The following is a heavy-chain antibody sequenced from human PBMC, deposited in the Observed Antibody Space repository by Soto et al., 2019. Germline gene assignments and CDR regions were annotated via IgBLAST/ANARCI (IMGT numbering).Heavy chain of an antibody. CDR1: GGSISSGDYS. D-gene: IGHD3-22*01. J-gene: IGHJ4*02. CDR2: IYYSGST. Sequence: TLSLTCTVSGGSISSGDYSWRWIRQTPRKGLEWIGSIYYSGSTYYNPSLKSRVTISVDTSKNQFSLTLSSVTAADTAVYYCARVGDYYYDSSGYPGHFDYWGQATLVTVSS. V-gene: IGHV4-39*01. CDR3: ARVGDYYYDSSGYPGHFDY.